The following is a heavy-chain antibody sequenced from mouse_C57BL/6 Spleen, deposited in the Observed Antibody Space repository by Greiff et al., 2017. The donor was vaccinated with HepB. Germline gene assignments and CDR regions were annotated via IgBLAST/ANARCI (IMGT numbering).Heavy chain of an antibody. Sequence: VQLQQSGPELVRPGSSVKLSCKASGYTFTSYWMDWVKQRPGQGLEWIGNIYPSDSETHYNQKFKDKATLTVDKSSSTAYMQHSSLTSEDAAVYYCANGLDDYDWYFDFWGTGTTVTVSS. CDR3: ANGLDDYDWYFDF. V-gene: IGHV1-61*01. CDR1: GYTFTSYW. J-gene: IGHJ1*03. D-gene: IGHD2-4*01. CDR2: IYPSDSET.